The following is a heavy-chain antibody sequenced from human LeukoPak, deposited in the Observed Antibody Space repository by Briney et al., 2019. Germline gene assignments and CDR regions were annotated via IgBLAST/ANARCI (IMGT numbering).Heavy chain of an antibody. J-gene: IGHJ4*02. V-gene: IGHV3-7*01. CDR3: ARDSEYYYDSSGYYYGY. CDR2: IKQDGSEK. D-gene: IGHD3-22*01. Sequence: GGSLRLSCAASGFTFSSYWMSWVRQAPGKGLEWVANIKQDGSEKYYVDSVKGRFTISRDNAKNSLYLQMNSLRAEDTAVYYCARDSEYYYDSSGYYYGYWGQGTLVTVSS. CDR1: GFTFSSYW.